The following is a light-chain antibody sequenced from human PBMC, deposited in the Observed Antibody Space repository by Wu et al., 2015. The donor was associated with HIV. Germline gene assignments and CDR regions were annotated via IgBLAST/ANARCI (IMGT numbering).Light chain of an antibody. CDR1: QSLSSTY. V-gene: IGKV3-20*01. CDR2: GAS. J-gene: IGKJ1*01. CDR3: QQYGGSPWT. Sequence: EIVLTQSPATLSLSPGERATLSCRASQSLSSTYIAWYQQKPGQAPRLVIYGASNRATDIPDRFSGSGSGTDFTLTISRLEPDDFAVYHCQQYGGSPWTFGRGTKVEI.